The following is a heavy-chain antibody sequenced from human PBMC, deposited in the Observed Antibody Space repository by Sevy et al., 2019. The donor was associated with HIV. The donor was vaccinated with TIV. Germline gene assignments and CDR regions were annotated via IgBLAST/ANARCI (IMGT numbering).Heavy chain of an antibody. Sequence: SETLSLTCTVSGGSISSSSYYWGWIRQPPGKGLEWIGSIYYSGSTYYNPSLKGRVTISVDTCKNQFSLKLSHVTAADPAVYYCARHSPTAYYDFWGGYYGGAYYYYYGMDVWGQGTTVTVSS. CDR1: GGSISSSSYY. CDR3: ARHSPTAYYDFWGGYYGGAYYYYYGMDV. CDR2: IYYSGST. D-gene: IGHD3-3*01. J-gene: IGHJ6*02. V-gene: IGHV4-39*01.